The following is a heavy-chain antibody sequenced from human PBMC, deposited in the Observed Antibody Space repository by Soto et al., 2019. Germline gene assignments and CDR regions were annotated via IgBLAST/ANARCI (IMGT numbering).Heavy chain of an antibody. CDR2: ISSSGSTA. J-gene: IGHJ1*01. CDR3: AKDSPVGVPLLRDLHD. Sequence: GGSLRLSCAASGFTFSRFELHWVRQAPGKGLEWISYISSSGSTAYYASSVEGRFTISRDNANNSVYLQMDSLRAEDTAVYYCAKDSPVGVPLLRDLHDWGQGTLVTVSS. V-gene: IGHV3-48*03. D-gene: IGHD2-15*01. CDR1: GFTFSRFE.